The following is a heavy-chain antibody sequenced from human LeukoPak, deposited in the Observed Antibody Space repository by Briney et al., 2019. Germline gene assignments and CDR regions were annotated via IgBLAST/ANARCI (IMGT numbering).Heavy chain of an antibody. CDR1: GGSFSSYY. J-gene: IGHJ4*02. CDR3: ARAGDSTGPLDY. CDR2: IYTSGST. D-gene: IGHD6-25*01. Sequence: SETLSLTCTVSGGSFSSYYWNWIRQPAGKGLEWIGRIYTSGSTNYNPSLKSRVTMSVDTSKNQFSLKLNSVTAADTAVYYCARAGDSTGPLDYWGQGTLVTVSS. V-gene: IGHV4-4*07.